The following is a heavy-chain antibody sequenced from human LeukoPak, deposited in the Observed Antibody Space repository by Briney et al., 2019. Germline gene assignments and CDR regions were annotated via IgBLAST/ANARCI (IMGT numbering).Heavy chain of an antibody. CDR1: GYSFTTYC. D-gene: IGHD3-22*01. V-gene: IGHV1-46*01. J-gene: IGHJ6*03. Sequence: GASVKLSCKASGYSFTTYCIHWVRQAPGQGLEWMGMMNTSDDNTIYAQIFQDRVTMTRDMSTSTIYMELSSLRSEDTAVYFCVKNLEPYDSSVQANYYYMDVWGKGTTVTVSS. CDR3: VKNLEPYDSSVQANYYYMDV. CDR2: MNTSDDNT.